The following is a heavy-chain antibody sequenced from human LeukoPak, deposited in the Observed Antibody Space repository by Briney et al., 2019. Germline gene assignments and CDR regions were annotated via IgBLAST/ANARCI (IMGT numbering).Heavy chain of an antibody. J-gene: IGHJ6*04. Sequence: QPGGSLRLSCVASEFSPTNFWMTWVRRAPGRGLEWVANIKHDGTEQFYVDSVKGRFTISRDNAKNSLYLQMNSLRAEDTAVYYCATFVGIVSGTYTVPGGLLVWGKGTTVTVSS. CDR1: EFSPTNFW. D-gene: IGHD2-2*03. CDR2: IKHDGTEQ. CDR3: ATFVGIVSGTYTVPGGLLV. V-gene: IGHV3-7*01.